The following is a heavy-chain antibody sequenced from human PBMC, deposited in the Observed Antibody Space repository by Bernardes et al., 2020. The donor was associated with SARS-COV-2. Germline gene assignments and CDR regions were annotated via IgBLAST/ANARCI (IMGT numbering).Heavy chain of an antibody. CDR1: GFAFSDFG. CDR3: ANDAGVDVFFDY. V-gene: IGHV3-23*01. Sequence: GGSLRLSCVASGFAFSDFGMAWVRQAPGKGLEWVSTLNTDGENTHYADSVKGRFTISIDNSKNMLYLQMNSLRAEDTAVYYCANDAGVDVFFDYWGQGTLVTVSS. CDR2: LNTDGENT. J-gene: IGHJ4*02. D-gene: IGHD7-27*01.